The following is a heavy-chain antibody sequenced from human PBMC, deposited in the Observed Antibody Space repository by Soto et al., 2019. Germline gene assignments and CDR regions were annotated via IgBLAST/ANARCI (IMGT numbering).Heavy chain of an antibody. D-gene: IGHD3-3*01. CDR2: ISWNSGSI. CDR3: AKELAMGLEQAWAFDI. Sequence: PGGSLRLSCAASGFTFDDYAMHWVRQAPGKGLEWVSGISWNSGSIGYADSVKGRFTISRDNAKNSLYLQMNSLRAEDTALYYCAKELAMGLEQAWAFDIWGQGTMVTVSS. CDR1: GFTFDDYA. V-gene: IGHV3-9*01. J-gene: IGHJ3*02.